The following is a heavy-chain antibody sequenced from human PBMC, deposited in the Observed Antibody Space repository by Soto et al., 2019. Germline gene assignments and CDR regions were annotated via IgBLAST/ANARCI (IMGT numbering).Heavy chain of an antibody. Sequence: SETLSLTCTVSGGSISSSSYYWGWIRQPPGKGLEWIGSIYYSGSTYYNPSLKSRVTISVDTSKNQFSLKLSSVTAADTAVYYCPSRRLRARGYFDYWGQGTLVTVSS. J-gene: IGHJ4*02. D-gene: IGHD5-12*01. CDR3: PSRRLRARGYFDY. CDR1: GGSISSSSYY. CDR2: IYYSGST. V-gene: IGHV4-39*01.